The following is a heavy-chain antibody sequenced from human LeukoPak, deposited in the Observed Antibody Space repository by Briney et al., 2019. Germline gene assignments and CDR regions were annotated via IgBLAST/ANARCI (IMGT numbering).Heavy chain of an antibody. V-gene: IGHV1-2*02. CDR2: INPNSGGT. D-gene: IGHD6-19*01. J-gene: IGHJ5*02. CDR1: GYTFTGYY. Sequence: VASVKVSCKASGYTFTGYYMHWVRQAPGQGLEWMGWINPNSGGTNYAQKSQGRVTMTRDTSISTAYMELSRLRSDDTAVYYCARVAVYVPGIAVAGTIVWFDPWGQGTLVTVSS. CDR3: ARVAVYVPGIAVAGTIVWFDP.